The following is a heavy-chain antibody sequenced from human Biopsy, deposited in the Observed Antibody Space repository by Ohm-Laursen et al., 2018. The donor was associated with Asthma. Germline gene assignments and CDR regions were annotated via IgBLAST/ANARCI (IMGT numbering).Heavy chain of an antibody. CDR1: GFAFRSYA. Sequence: SLRLSCAASGFAFRSYAMNWVRQAPGKGLEWVAVVSYDGGVVHYADSMKGRFTISRDNAKSTLYLQMNRLRTDDTAVYFCAKRRGYSDLTDFDHWGQGTLVTVSS. V-gene: IGHV3-30*18. CDR3: AKRRGYSDLTDFDH. J-gene: IGHJ4*02. D-gene: IGHD3-3*01. CDR2: VSYDGGVV.